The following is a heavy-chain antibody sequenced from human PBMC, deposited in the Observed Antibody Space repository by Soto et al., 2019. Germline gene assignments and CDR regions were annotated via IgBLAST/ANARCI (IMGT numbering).Heavy chain of an antibody. J-gene: IGHJ4*02. CDR3: ATRGSTYGNAFDN. CDR1: GGSIRGGGHY. CDR2: INYSGST. V-gene: IGHV4-31*03. D-gene: IGHD5-18*01. Sequence: QVQLQESGPGLVEPSQTLSLTCTVSGGSIRGGGHYWTWIRHRPGKGLECIGYINYSGSTYYNPSLRSRGTISVDTSQGQISLKLSSVTAADTALYYCATRGSTYGNAFDNWGQGTLVTVSS.